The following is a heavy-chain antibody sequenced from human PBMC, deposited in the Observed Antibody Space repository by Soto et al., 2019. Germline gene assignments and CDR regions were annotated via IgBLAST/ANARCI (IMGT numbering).Heavy chain of an antibody. D-gene: IGHD1-26*01. CDR1: GYSISSSNW. V-gene: IGHV4-28*01. CDR3: ARREIQGRIDY. CDR2: IYYSGTT. J-gene: IGHJ4*02. Sequence: QVQLQESGPGLVKPSDTLSLTCAVSGYSISSSNWWGWIRQPPGKGLEWIGYIYYSGTTYYNPSLKSRVTMSVDPSKNQFPLKLTSVTAVDTAVYYCARREIQGRIDYWGQGTLVTVSS.